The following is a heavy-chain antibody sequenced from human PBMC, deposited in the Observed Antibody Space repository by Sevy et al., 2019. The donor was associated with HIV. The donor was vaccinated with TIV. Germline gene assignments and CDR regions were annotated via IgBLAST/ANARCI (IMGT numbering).Heavy chain of an antibody. CDR2: IKQDGSEK. D-gene: IGHD3-22*01. Sequence: GGSLRLSCAASGFTFSSYWMSWVLQAPGKGLEWVANIKQDGSEKYYVDSVKGRFTISRDNAKNSLYLQMNSLRAEDTAVYYCARDRGYYYDSSGYYYGGSLDYWGQRTLVTVSS. V-gene: IGHV3-7*03. CDR3: ARDRGYYYDSSGYYYGGSLDY. CDR1: GFTFSSYW. J-gene: IGHJ4*02.